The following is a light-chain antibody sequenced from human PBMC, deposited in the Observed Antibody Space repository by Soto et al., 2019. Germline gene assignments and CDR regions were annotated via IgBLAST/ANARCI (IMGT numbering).Light chain of an antibody. J-gene: IGKJ2*01. CDR3: QQYGVSMFT. CDR1: QTVRDGY. CDR2: GAS. Sequence: DIVLTQSPGTLSLSPGERATLSCRASQTVRDGYLAWYQQKPGQAPRLFIYGASARATGLPDRFSGSGSGTDFPLPISGLEPEDFAVYYCQQYGVSMFTFGQGAKLEIK. V-gene: IGKV3-20*01.